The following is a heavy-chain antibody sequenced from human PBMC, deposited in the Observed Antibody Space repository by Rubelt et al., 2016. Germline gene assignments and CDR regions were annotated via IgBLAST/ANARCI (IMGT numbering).Heavy chain of an antibody. Sequence: QVQLVESGGGVVQPGGSLRLSCAASGFTFSSYGMHWVRQAPGKGLEWVAFIRYDGSNKYYADSVKGRFTISRDNSKNTLYLQMNSLRAEDTAVYYCARSKDTAMVTDADWYFDLWGRGTLVTVSS. J-gene: IGHJ2*01. V-gene: IGHV3-30*02. CDR3: ARSKDTAMVTDADWYFDL. CDR1: GFTFSSYG. CDR2: IRYDGSNK. D-gene: IGHD5-18*01.